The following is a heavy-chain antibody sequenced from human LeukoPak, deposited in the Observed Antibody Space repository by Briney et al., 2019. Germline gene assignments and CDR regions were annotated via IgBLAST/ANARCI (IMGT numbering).Heavy chain of an antibody. CDR1: GGPISTSDYY. D-gene: IGHD3-22*01. J-gene: IGHJ2*01. CDR2: IYYTGST. Sequence: PSETLSLTCSVPGGPISTSDYYWGWIRQTPGKGLEWIASIYYTGSTYYRPSLRSRVTMSVDTSKNQFSLKLSTVTAADTAMYYCARVVYYYDVSGYSFDLWGRGTLVTVSS. CDR3: ARVVYYYDVSGYSFDL. V-gene: IGHV4-39*01.